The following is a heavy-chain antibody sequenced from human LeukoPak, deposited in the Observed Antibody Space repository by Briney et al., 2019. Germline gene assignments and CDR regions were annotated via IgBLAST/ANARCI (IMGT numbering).Heavy chain of an antibody. CDR1: GYSFTSYW. CDR2: IYPGDSDT. Sequence: GESLKISCKGSGYSFTSYWIGWVRQMPGKGLGWMGIIYPGDSDTRYSPSFQGQVTISADKSISTAYLQWSSLKASDTAMYYCARQDCSGGSCLSYYGMDVWGQGTTVAVFS. V-gene: IGHV5-51*01. CDR3: ARQDCSGGSCLSYYGMDV. J-gene: IGHJ6*02. D-gene: IGHD2-15*01.